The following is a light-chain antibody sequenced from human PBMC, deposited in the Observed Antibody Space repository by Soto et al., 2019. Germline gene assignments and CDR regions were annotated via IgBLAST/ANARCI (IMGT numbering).Light chain of an antibody. CDR1: QSISSY. J-gene: IGKJ5*01. Sequence: DIQMTQSPSSLSASVGDRVTITCRASQSISSYLNWYQQKPGKAPKLLIYAASSLQSGVPSRFSGSGSGTDVTLTISSLQPEDFTTYYCQQSHSTLITFGQWTRLEIK. CDR2: AAS. V-gene: IGKV1-39*01. CDR3: QQSHSTLIT.